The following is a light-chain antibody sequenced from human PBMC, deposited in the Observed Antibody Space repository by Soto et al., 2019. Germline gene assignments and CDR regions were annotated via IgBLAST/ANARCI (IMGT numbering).Light chain of an antibody. V-gene: IGLV2-14*01. CDR2: EVN. J-gene: IGLJ1*01. CDR3: SSYTSNNTLV. Sequence: QSALTQPASLSGSPGQSITISCTGTSSDIGAYDYVSWFQQHPGKAPKLMISEVNNRPSGVSNRFSGSKSGNTASLTISGLQAEDETDYYCSSYTSNNTLVFGTGTKVTVL. CDR1: SSDIGAYDY.